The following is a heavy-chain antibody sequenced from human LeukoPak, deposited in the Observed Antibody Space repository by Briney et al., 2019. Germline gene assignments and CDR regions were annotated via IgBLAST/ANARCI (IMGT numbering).Heavy chain of an antibody. J-gene: IGHJ6*02. D-gene: IGHD3-10*01. V-gene: IGHV1-69*04. CDR1: GGTFSSYA. CDR3: ARPSVTMVRGVNGGYYYYGMDV. Sequence: GASVKVSCKASGGTFSSYAISWVRQAPGQRLEWMGRIIPILGIANYAQKFQGRVTITADKSTSTAYMELSSLRSEDTAVYYCARPSVTMVRGVNGGYYYYGMDVWGQGTTVTVSS. CDR2: IIPILGIA.